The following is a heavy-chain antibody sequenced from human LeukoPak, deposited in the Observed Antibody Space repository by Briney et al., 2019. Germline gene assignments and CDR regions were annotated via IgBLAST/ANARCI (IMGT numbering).Heavy chain of an antibody. Sequence: AGTSLRLSCAASGFTFSDYGMHWVRLAPGKGLECVAVVSHDETKKNYGESVKSRFTISRDNSANLVYLQMDSLTIEDTAVYFCARDWGRGNSYYFDYWGQGTLVTVSS. V-gene: IGHV3-30*03. J-gene: IGHJ4*02. CDR3: ARDWGRGNSYYFDY. CDR1: GFTFSDYG. CDR2: VSHDETKK. D-gene: IGHD4-23*01.